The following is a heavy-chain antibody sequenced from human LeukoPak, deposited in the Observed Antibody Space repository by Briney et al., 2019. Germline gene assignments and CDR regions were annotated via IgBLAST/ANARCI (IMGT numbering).Heavy chain of an antibody. J-gene: IGHJ4*02. D-gene: IGHD3-10*01. CDR3: ARQGPSDSGSYSSFDS. CDR1: GSSINKHC. CDR2: IYYSGST. V-gene: IGHV4-59*08. Sequence: PSETLSLTCNVSGSSINKHCWTWIRQSPGKGLECIGYIYYSGSTSYNPSLKSRVTISVDTSMNQFSLKLRSVTAADTAMYYCARQGPSDSGSYSSFDSWGPGTLVTVSS.